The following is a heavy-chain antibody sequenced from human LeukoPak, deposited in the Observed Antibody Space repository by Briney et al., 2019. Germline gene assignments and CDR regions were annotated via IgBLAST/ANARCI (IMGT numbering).Heavy chain of an antibody. V-gene: IGHV3-23*01. CDR3: AKASSRTTVTSDYYYYGMDV. CDR1: GFTFSNYA. CDR2: ISGSGPNT. D-gene: IGHD4-17*01. J-gene: IGHJ6*02. Sequence: GGSLRLSCAASGFTFSNYAISWVRQAPGKGLEWVSTISGSGPNTYYADSVKGRFTISRDNSKNTPYLQMNSLRAEDTAVYYCAKASSRTTVTSDYYYYGMDVWGQGTTVTVSS.